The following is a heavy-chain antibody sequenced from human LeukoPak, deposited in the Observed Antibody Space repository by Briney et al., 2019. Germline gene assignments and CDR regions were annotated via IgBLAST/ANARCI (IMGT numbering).Heavy chain of an antibody. CDR2: IYSGGST. V-gene: IGHV3-66*01. CDR3: ARVHIAAAGPYFDY. D-gene: IGHD6-13*01. Sequence: GGSLRLSCAAPGFTVSSNYMSWVRQAPGKGLEWVSVIYSGGSTYYADSVKGRFTISRDNSKNTLYLQMNSLRAEDTAVYYCARVHIAAAGPYFDYWGQGTLVTVSS. J-gene: IGHJ4*02. CDR1: GFTVSSNY.